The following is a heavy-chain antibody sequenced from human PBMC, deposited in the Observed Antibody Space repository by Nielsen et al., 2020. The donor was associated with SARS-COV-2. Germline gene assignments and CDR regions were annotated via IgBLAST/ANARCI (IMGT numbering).Heavy chain of an antibody. J-gene: IGHJ6*03. CDR3: ARTGIWYYMDV. CDR1: GGSISSGGYY. Sequence: SETLSLTCTVSGGSISSGGYYWSWIRQHPGKGLEWIGYIYYSGSTNYNPSLKSRVTISVDTSKNQFSLKLSPVTAADTAVYYCARTGIWYYMDVWGKGTTVTVSS. V-gene: IGHV4-61*08. D-gene: IGHD6-13*01. CDR2: IYYSGST.